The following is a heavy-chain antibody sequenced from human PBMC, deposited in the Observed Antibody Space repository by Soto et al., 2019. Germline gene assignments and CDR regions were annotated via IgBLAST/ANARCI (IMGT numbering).Heavy chain of an antibody. D-gene: IGHD3-9*01. CDR1: GYTFTSYY. J-gene: IGHJ6*03. CDR3: ASGWLFPYYYMDV. V-gene: IGHV1-46*03. CDR2: INPSGGST. Sequence: QVQLVQSGAEVKKPGASVKVSCKASGYTFTSYYMHWVRQAPGQGLEWMGIINPSGGSTGYAQKFQGRVTMTSDTSTSTVYMELSSLRSEDTAVYYCASGWLFPYYYMDVWGKGTTVTVSS.